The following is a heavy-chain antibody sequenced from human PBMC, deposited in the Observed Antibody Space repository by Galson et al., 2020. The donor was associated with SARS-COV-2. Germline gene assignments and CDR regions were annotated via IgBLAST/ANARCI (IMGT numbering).Heavy chain of an antibody. J-gene: IGHJ4*02. Sequence: GGSLRLSCAASGFTFSNYAMSWVRQAPGKGLEWVSIIYGGGSTYYADSVKGRFTISRDNSKNTLYLQMNSLRAEDTAIHYCVKQRTGGYDDFDYWGQGTLVTVSS. CDR3: VKQRTGGYDDFDY. V-gene: IGHV3-23*03. CDR1: GFTFSNYA. CDR2: IYGGGST. D-gene: IGHD5-12*01.